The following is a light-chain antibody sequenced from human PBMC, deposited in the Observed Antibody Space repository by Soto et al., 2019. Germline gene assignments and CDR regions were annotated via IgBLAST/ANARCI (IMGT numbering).Light chain of an antibody. J-gene: IGLJ2*01. V-gene: IGLV2-23*01. Sequence: QSVLTQPASVSGSPGQSITISCTGTSGDVGSYNLVSWYQQHPGKAPKLMIYEGSKRPSWVSNRFSGSKSGNTASLTISGLQAEDEADYYCCSYAGSSTLVFGGGTKVTVL. CDR2: EGS. CDR3: CSYAGSSTLV. CDR1: SGDVGSYNL.